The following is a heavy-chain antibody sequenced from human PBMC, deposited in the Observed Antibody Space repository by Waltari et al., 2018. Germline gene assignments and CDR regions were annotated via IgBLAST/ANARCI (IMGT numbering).Heavy chain of an antibody. Sequence: QVQLQESGPGLVRPSETLSLTCIVAGCSIKTEYWSWIRQPPGKGLEWIAYFSYGGCTPYTPSLKSRVTISDDVSNNQFSLILNSVTAADTAIYYCARGRTHSGLFDSWGQGILVTVSS. CDR2: FSYGGCT. CDR3: ARGRTHSGLFDS. CDR1: GCSIKTEY. D-gene: IGHD2-15*01. V-gene: IGHV4-59*12. J-gene: IGHJ4*02.